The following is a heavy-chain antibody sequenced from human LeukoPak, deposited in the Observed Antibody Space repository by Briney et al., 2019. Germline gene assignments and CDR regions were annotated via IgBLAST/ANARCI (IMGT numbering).Heavy chain of an antibody. Sequence: PGGSLRLSCAASGFTFTTAWMTWVRQAPGKGLEWVGRIKSKNDGGTTDYTAPVKGRFIISRDDSKSTLYLQMNSLKTEDTAVYYCTTELGSRPFWGQGTLGTVSS. D-gene: IGHD1-26*01. CDR3: TTELGSRPF. CDR1: GFTFTTAW. J-gene: IGHJ4*02. V-gene: IGHV3-15*01. CDR2: IKSKNDGGTT.